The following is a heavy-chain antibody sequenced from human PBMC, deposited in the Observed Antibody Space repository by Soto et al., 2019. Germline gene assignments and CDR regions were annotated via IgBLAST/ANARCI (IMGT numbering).Heavy chain of an antibody. J-gene: IGHJ4*02. D-gene: IGHD2-15*01. CDR3: AKRVIGYCSGNTCDDY. Sequence: VQLLESGGGLIQPGGSLSLSCAASGFTFSYGIHWLHQAPGKGLEWVAYISYDSSNKFYGDSVKGRFTISRDNSKNTQFLQMNRLRAEDTAVYYCAKRVIGYCSGNTCDDYWGQGTLVAVSS. CDR2: ISYDSSNK. V-gene: IGHV3-30*18. CDR1: GFTFSYG.